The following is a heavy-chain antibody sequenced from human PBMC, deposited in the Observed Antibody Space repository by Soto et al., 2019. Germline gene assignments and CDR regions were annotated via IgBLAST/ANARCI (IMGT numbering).Heavy chain of an antibody. CDR3: ARNGSYYDFWSGYYFGGGMDA. CDR1: GGSFSGYY. Sequence: PSETLSLTCAVYGGSFSGYYWSWIRQPPGKGLEWIGEINHSGSTNYNPSLKSRVTISVDTSKNQFSLKLSSVTAADTAVYYCARNGSYYDFWSGYYFGGGMDAWGQGTTVTVSS. J-gene: IGHJ6*02. V-gene: IGHV4-34*01. D-gene: IGHD3-3*01. CDR2: INHSGST.